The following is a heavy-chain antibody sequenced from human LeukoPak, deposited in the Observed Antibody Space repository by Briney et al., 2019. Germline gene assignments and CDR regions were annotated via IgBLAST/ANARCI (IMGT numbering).Heavy chain of an antibody. CDR2: IYDSGST. Sequence: SETLSLTCSVSDDSITMYYWTWIRQPPGKGLEWIGYIYDSGSTNYNPSLKSRVTISVDTSKNQFSLKLSSVTAADTAVYYCARFPQYWGQGILVTVSS. J-gene: IGHJ4*02. CDR3: ARFPQY. V-gene: IGHV4-59*01. CDR1: DDSITMYY.